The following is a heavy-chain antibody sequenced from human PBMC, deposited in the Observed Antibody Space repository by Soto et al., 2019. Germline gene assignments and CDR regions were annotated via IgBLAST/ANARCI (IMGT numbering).Heavy chain of an antibody. CDR2: IKQDGSDK. D-gene: IGHD4-17*01. CDR3: GRSRYGGCFDF. J-gene: IGHJ4*02. CDR1: GFTFSSYW. Sequence: EVQLVESGGGLVQPGGSLRLSCAASGFTFSSYWMTWVRQAPGKGLEWVANIKQDGSDKYYVDSVKGRFTISRDNAKDSLHLQSNRLRAEDKAVYYCGRSRYGGCFDFWGQGTLVTVSS. V-gene: IGHV3-7*04.